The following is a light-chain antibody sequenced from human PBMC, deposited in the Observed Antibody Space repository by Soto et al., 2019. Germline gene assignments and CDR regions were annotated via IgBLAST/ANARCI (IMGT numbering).Light chain of an antibody. Sequence: DIQLTQSPSFLSASVGDRVTITCRASQGIRDFLAWYQQKPGKAPKLLIYAASTLQAGVPTRFSGFASGTEFTLTISNLQPADSANYYCQQFNVYPLTFGGGTKVEIK. CDR3: QQFNVYPLT. CDR2: AAS. J-gene: IGKJ4*01. V-gene: IGKV1-9*01. CDR1: QGIRDF.